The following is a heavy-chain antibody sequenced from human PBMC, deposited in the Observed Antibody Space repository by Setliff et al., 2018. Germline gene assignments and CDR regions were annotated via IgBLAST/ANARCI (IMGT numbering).Heavy chain of an antibody. J-gene: IGHJ4*02. D-gene: IGHD6-13*01. Sequence: PGGSLRLSCAASGFHWVRQAPGKGLEWVAFVRFDGSNKEYADSVKGRFTLSRDNLKNTLYLQMNSLRVEDTAVYYCARDLGIAALGTYLDYWGLGTLVTVSS. CDR3: ARDLGIAALGTYLDY. V-gene: IGHV3-30*02. CDR1: GF. CDR2: VRFDGSNK.